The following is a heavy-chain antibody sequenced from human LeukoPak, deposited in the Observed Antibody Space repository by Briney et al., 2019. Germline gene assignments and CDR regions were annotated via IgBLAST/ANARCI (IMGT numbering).Heavy chain of an antibody. CDR1: GYSFASYW. J-gene: IGHJ3*02. D-gene: IGHD3-10*01. V-gene: IGHV5-51*01. Sequence: NSGESLTISCKGSGYSFASYWIGWVGQMPGKGLEWMGIVYPGDSDASYSPCFQGQVTISVDKCISTTYLRWSSLQGSDTAMYYCARRGWGFGEPKRDHDTFDIWGQGTMVTVSS. CDR3: ARRGWGFGEPKRDHDTFDI. CDR2: VYPGDSDA.